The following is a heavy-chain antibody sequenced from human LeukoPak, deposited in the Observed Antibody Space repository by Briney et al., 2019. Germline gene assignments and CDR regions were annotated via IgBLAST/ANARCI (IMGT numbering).Heavy chain of an antibody. V-gene: IGHV3-33*01. Sequence: GGSLRLSCAASGFTFSSNGMLWARQAPGKGLEWVALIWYDGSNKYYTDSVKGRFTISRDNAKNSLYLQMNSLRAEDTAVYYCARDYSGSYGWFYYFDYWGQGTLVTVSS. D-gene: IGHD1-26*01. CDR3: ARDYSGSYGWFYYFDY. CDR1: GFTFSSNG. J-gene: IGHJ4*02. CDR2: IWYDGSNK.